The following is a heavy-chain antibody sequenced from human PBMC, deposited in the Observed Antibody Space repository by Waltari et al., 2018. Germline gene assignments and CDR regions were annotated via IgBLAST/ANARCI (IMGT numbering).Heavy chain of an antibody. CDR1: GGTFSSYA. CDR3: ARDPAYSSGWYGGFDY. V-gene: IGHV1-69*01. D-gene: IGHD6-19*01. CDR2: IIPIFGTA. J-gene: IGHJ4*02. Sequence: QVQLVQSGAEVKKPGSSVKVSCKASGGTFSSYAISWVRQATGQGLEWMGGIIPIFGTANYARKFQGRVTITADESTSTAYMELSSLRSEDTAVYYCARDPAYSSGWYGGFDYWGQGTLVTVSS.